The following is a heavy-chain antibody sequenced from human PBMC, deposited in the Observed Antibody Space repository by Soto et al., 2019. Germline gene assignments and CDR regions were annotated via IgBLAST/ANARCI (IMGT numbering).Heavy chain of an antibody. CDR1: GFALSTYW. Sequence: EVQLVESGGGLVQPGGSLRLSCVASGFALSTYWIHWIRQAPGKGLVWVSRIKSDGRSTSYADSVKGRFTISRDDAKKTVYMQMNRLRAEDTGVYYCAREGGGMAIGYWGQGTLVTVSS. CDR3: AREGGGMAIGY. D-gene: IGHD3-16*01. J-gene: IGHJ4*02. V-gene: IGHV3-74*01. CDR2: IKSDGRST.